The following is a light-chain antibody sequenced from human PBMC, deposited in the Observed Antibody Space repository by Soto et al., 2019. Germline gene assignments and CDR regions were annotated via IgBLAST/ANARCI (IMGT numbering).Light chain of an antibody. CDR2: NNN. CDR1: TSNIGSKT. J-gene: IGLJ2*01. V-gene: IGLV1-44*01. Sequence: QPVLTQPPSASGTPGQRVTISCSGSTSNIGSKTVSWYQQLPGLAPKVLIYNNNERPSGVPDRFSGSKSGTSASLAISGLQSEDEAAYYCATWDDSLPAVFGGGTKLTVL. CDR3: ATWDDSLPAV.